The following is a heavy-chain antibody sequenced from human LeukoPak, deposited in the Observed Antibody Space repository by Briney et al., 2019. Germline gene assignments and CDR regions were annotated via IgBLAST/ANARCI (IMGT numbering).Heavy chain of an antibody. CDR1: GGSFSGYY. V-gene: IGHV4-34*01. CDR2: INHSGST. CDR3: ARWAHAFDI. J-gene: IGHJ3*02. Sequence: SETLSLTCAVYGGSFSGYYWSWIRQPPGKGLEWIGEINHSGSTNYNPSLKSRVTMSVDTSKNQFSLKLSSVTAADTAVYYCARWAHAFDIWGQGTMVTVPS.